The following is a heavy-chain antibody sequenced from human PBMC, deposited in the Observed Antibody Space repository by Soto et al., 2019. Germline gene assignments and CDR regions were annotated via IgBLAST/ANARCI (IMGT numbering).Heavy chain of an antibody. CDR2: TYYKSKWHN. CDR3: TGITWLRGMEV. V-gene: IGHV6-1*01. CDR1: GVSVSSNSAG. D-gene: IGHD3-10*01. Sequence: SRTLSLPCVISGVSVSSNSAGWDWISQSPSRGLEWLGRTYYKSKWHNDYALSVKSRITIHSDTSKNQASLHLYSVTPEDTAVYYSTGITWLRGMEVWGQGTPVNVSS. J-gene: IGHJ6*02.